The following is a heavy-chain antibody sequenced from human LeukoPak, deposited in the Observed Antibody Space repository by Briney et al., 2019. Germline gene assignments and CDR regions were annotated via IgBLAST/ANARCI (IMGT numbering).Heavy chain of an antibody. D-gene: IGHD4-23*01. V-gene: IGHV1-18*01. CDR2: ISAYNGNT. Sequence: ASVTVSCKASGYTFTSYGISWVRQAPGQGLEWMGWISAYNGNTNYAQKLQGRVTMTTDTSTSTAYMELRSLRSDDTAVHYCARERGYGGIDAVDAFDIWGQGTMVTVSS. CDR1: GYTFTSYG. J-gene: IGHJ3*02. CDR3: ARERGYGGIDAVDAFDI.